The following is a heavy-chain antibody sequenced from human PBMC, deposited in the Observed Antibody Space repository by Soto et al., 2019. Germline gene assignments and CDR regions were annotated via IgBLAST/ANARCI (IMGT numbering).Heavy chain of an antibody. CDR2: IYTSGST. CDR1: GGSISSYY. D-gene: IGHD6-6*01. J-gene: IGHJ6*02. CDR3: ARVRIAARTGAYGMDV. Sequence: LSLTCTVSGGSISSYYWSWIRQPAGKGLEWIGRIYTSGSTNYNPSLKSRVTMSVDTSKNQFSLKLSSVTAADTAVYYCARVRIAARTGAYGMDVWGQGTTVTVSS. V-gene: IGHV4-4*07.